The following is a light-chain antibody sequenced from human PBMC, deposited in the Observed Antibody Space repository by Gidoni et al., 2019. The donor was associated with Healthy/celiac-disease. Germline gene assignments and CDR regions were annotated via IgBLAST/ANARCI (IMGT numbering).Light chain of an antibody. CDR3: QQMRT. J-gene: IGKJ2*01. V-gene: IGKV3-20*01. Sequence: EIVLTQSPGALSLSPGDRATLSCRASQSVSSGYLAWYQQKPGQAPRLLIYGASSRATGIPDMFGGSGSGTDFTLTISRLEPEDFAVYYCQQMRTFXQXTKLEIK. CDR1: QSVSSGY. CDR2: GAS.